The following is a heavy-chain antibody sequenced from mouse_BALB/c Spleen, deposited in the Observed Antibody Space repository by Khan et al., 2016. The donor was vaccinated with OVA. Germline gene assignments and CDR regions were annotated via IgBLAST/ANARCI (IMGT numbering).Heavy chain of an antibody. D-gene: IGHD2-12*01. CDR1: GFTFSTYG. J-gene: IGHJ3*01. V-gene: IGHV5-6*01. Sequence: EVQLVESGGDFVRPGGSLKLSCAASGFTFSTYGMSWVRQTPDKRLEWVATINTGGAYTYYPASVKGRFTISRDNAKNTLYLQLSSLKSEDTAIYYCAGHADYYYSEGFAYWGQGTMVTVSA. CDR2: INTGGAYT. CDR3: AGHADYYYSEGFAY.